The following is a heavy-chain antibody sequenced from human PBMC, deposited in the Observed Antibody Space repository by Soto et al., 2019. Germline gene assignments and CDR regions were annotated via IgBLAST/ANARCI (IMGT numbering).Heavy chain of an antibody. CDR1: GFTFSNFV. CDR3: TKASSDRHHMDV. J-gene: IGHJ6*02. Sequence: PGGSLRHSCATSGFTFSNFVMRWVRQTPGKGLEWVSTITSTGGDTYYTDSVKGQFTISRDNSKNTLYLQMSSLRAEDTALYYCTKASSDRHHMDVWGQGTTVTVSS. V-gene: IGHV3-23*01. CDR2: ITSTGGDT.